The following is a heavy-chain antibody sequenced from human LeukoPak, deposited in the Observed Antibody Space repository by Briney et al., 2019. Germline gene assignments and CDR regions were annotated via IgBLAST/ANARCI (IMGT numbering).Heavy chain of an antibody. CDR1: GYTFTSYD. Sequence: ASVKVSCKASGYTFTSYDINWVRQATGQGLEWMGWMNPNSGNTGYAQKFQGRVTMTRNTSISTAYMELSSLRSEDTAVYYCAILELSASSAYYDYVWGSYRLDAFDIWGQGTMVTVSS. CDR3: AILELSASSAYYDYVWGSYRLDAFDI. J-gene: IGHJ3*02. V-gene: IGHV1-8*01. D-gene: IGHD3-16*02. CDR2: MNPNSGNT.